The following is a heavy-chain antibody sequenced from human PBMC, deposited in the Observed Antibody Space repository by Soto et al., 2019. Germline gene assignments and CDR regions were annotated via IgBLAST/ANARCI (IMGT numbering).Heavy chain of an antibody. D-gene: IGHD3-22*01. CDR3: AREATYYYDSSGYYYRFDY. CDR1: GYTFTSYA. CDR2: INAGNGNT. J-gene: IGHJ4*02. Sequence: ASVKVSCKASGYTFTSYAMHWVRQAPGQRLDWMGWINAGNGNTKYSQKFQGRVTITADESTSTAYMELSSLRSEDTAVYYCAREATYYYDSSGYYYRFDYWGQGTLVTVSS. V-gene: IGHV1-3*01.